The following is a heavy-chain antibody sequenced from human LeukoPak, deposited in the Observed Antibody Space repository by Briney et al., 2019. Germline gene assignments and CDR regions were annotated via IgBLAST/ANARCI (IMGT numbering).Heavy chain of an antibody. Sequence: GGSLRLSCAASGFTFSSYGLHWVRQAPGKGLEWVAVIWYDGNNKYYADSVKGRFTISRDNSKNTLYLQMNSLRAEDTAVYYCARDLGSRGNSFDFWGQGTLATVSS. CDR2: IWYDGNNK. D-gene: IGHD3-16*01. CDR1: GFTFSSYG. CDR3: ARDLGSRGNSFDF. V-gene: IGHV3-33*01. J-gene: IGHJ4*02.